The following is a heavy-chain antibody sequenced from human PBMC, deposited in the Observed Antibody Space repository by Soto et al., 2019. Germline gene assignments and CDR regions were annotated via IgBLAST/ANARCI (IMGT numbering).Heavy chain of an antibody. V-gene: IGHV4-39*01. Sequence: SETLSLTCTVSGGSISSSSYYWGWIRQPPGKGLEWIGSIYYSGSTYYNPSLKSRVTISVDTSKNQFSLKLSSVTAADTAVYYCARSGGNSVGFDYWGQGTLVTVSS. CDR3: ARSGGNSVGFDY. J-gene: IGHJ4*02. D-gene: IGHD3-16*01. CDR1: GGSISSSSYY. CDR2: IYYSGST.